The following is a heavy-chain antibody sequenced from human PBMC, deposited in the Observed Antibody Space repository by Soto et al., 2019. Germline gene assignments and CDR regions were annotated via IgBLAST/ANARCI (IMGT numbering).Heavy chain of an antibody. CDR2: IHHSGST. CDR1: GGSISSSNW. Sequence: PSETLSLTCAVSGGSISSSNWWSWVRQPPGKGLEWIGEIHHSGSTNYNPSLKSRFTISVDKSKNQYSLKLSSVTAADTAVYYCARAPYDFWSGYLSPGDYYGMDVWGQGTTVTVSS. CDR3: ARAPYDFWSGYLSPGDYYGMDV. D-gene: IGHD3-3*01. J-gene: IGHJ6*02. V-gene: IGHV4-4*02.